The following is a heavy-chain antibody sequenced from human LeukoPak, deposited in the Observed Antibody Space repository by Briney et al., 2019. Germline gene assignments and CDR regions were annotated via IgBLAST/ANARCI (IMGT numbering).Heavy chain of an antibody. J-gene: IGHJ4*02. CDR1: GFTFSSYS. D-gene: IGHD1-20*01. V-gene: IGHV3-21*01. Sequence: GGSLRLSCAASGFTFSSYSMNWVRQAPGKGLEWVSSISSSSSYIYYADSVKGRFTISRDNAKNSLYLQMNSLRAEDTAVYYCARDGLTGSHPFYYWGQGTLVTVSS. CDR3: ARDGLTGSHPFYY. CDR2: ISSSSSYI.